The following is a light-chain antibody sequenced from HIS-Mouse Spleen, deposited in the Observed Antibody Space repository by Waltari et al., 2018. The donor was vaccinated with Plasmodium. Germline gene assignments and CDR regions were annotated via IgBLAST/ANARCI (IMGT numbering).Light chain of an antibody. CDR3: QQLNSYPIT. V-gene: IGKV1-9*01. Sequence: DIELTQSGYVRSASVGDRGAITGGASMGISIYLAWYQQKPGKAPKLLIYAASTLQSGVPSRFGGSGSGTEFTLTISSLQPEDFATYYCQQLNSYPITFGQGTRLEIK. J-gene: IGKJ5*01. CDR2: AAS. CDR1: MGISIY.